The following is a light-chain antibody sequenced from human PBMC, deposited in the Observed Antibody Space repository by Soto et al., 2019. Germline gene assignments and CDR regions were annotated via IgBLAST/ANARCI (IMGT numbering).Light chain of an antibody. CDR2: DVS. Sequence: QPVLTQPASVSGSPGQSITMSCTGTSSDVGGYNYVSWYQQHPGKAPKLMIYDVSNRPSGVSNRFSGSKSGNTASLTISGLQAEDEADYYCSSYTSSSSPVFGGGTKVTVL. J-gene: IGLJ2*01. CDR3: SSYTSSSSPV. V-gene: IGLV2-14*01. CDR1: SSDVGGYNY.